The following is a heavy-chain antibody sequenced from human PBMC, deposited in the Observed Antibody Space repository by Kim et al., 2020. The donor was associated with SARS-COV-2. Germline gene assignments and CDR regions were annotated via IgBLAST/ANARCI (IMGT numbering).Heavy chain of an antibody. Sequence: ASVKVSCKASGYTFNTYGLSWVRQAPGHGLEWMGWISTYNGNTNYGEKFQGRVTMTTDTSTSTAYMELTSLTFNDTAIYFCARGEGWYDHWGQGT. CDR3: ARGEGWYDH. CDR2: ISTYNGNT. CDR1: GYTFNTYG. D-gene: IGHD3-16*01. J-gene: IGHJ5*02. V-gene: IGHV1-18*01.